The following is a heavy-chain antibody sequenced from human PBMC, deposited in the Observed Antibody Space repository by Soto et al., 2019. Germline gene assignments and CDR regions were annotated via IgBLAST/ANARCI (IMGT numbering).Heavy chain of an antibody. CDR2: IRDSGDST. CDR1: GFIFGNYM. V-gene: IGHV3-23*01. CDR3: APHVYCSGGSCHYDAFDI. Sequence: EVQLLESGGGLVQPGESLRLSCAVSGFIFGNYMMTWVRQAPGKGLEWVSTIRDSGDSTYYADSVKGRFTISRDNFKNTLFLQMDSLGAEDTAVYYGAPHVYCSGGSCHYDAFDIRGQGAMVTVSS. J-gene: IGHJ3*02. D-gene: IGHD2-15*01.